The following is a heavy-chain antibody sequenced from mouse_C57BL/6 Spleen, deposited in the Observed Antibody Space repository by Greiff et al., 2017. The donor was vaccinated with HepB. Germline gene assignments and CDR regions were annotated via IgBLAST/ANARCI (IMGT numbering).Heavy chain of an antibody. CDR1: GYTFTSYW. CDR3: ARGIITTVVAPDY. V-gene: IGHV1-55*01. Sequence: VQLQQPGAELVKPGASVKMSCKASGYTFTSYWITWVKQRPGQGLEWIGDIYPGSGSTNYNEKFKSKATLTVDTSSSTAYMQLSSLTSEDSAVYYCARGIITTVVAPDYWGQGTTLTVSS. J-gene: IGHJ2*01. D-gene: IGHD1-1*01. CDR2: IYPGSGST.